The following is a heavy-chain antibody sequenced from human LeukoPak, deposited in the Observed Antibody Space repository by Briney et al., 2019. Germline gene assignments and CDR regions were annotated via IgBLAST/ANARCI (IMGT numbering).Heavy chain of an antibody. Sequence: GRSLRLSCAASGFTFSSYAMHWVRQAPGKGLGWVAVISYDGSNKYYADSVKGRFTISRDNSKNTLYLQMNSLRAEDTAVYYCARDAIVGATTGFDYWGQGTLVTVSS. V-gene: IGHV3-30*04. CDR3: ARDAIVGATTGFDY. CDR2: ISYDGSNK. CDR1: GFTFSSYA. J-gene: IGHJ4*02. D-gene: IGHD1-26*01.